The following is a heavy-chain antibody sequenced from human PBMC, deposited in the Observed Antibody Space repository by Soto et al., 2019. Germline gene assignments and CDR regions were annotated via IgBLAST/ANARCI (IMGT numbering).Heavy chain of an antibody. CDR3: ATIVGSNDY. CDR1: RASIYTYS. J-gene: IGHJ4*02. V-gene: IGHV4-4*07. CDR2: IYSSGSA. D-gene: IGHD1-26*01. Sequence: SETLSLTCTVSRASIYTYSWTWIRQPAGKGLQWIGHIYSSGSANYSPSLKSRVSMSVDSSKNQISLKLSSVTAADTAVYYCATIVGSNDYWGQGTLVTVSS.